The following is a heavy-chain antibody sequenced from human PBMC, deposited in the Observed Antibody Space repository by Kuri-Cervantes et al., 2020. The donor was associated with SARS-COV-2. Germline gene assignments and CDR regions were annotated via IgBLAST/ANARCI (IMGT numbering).Heavy chain of an antibody. V-gene: IGHV3-33*08. Sequence: GESLKISCAASGFAFSSYGMHWVRQAPGKGLEWVAVIWYDGSNKYYADSVKGRFTISRDNSKNTLYLQMNSLRAEDTAVYYCARGYDFWNGYYDYWGQGTLVTVSS. CDR3: ARGYDFWNGYYDY. CDR1: GFAFSSYG. J-gene: IGHJ4*02. CDR2: IWYDGSNK. D-gene: IGHD3/OR15-3a*01.